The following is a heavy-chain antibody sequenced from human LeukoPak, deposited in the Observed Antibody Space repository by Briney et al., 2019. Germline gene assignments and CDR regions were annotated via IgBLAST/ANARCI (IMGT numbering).Heavy chain of an antibody. CDR2: INPNIGDT. CDR1: GYTFTGHY. CDR3: VRGDGYTSTRPFDY. Sequence: ASVKVSCKASGYTFTGHYLHWVRQAPGQGLEWMGWINPNIGDTNYAQKIQGRVTMTRDTSINTVYMELSRLISDDMAVYYCVRGDGYTSTRPFDYWGQGTPVTVSS. V-gene: IGHV1-2*02. D-gene: IGHD2-2*02. J-gene: IGHJ4*02.